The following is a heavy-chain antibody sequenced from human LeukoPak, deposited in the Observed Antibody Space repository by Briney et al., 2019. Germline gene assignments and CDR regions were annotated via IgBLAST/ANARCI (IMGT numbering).Heavy chain of an antibody. J-gene: IGHJ4*02. D-gene: IGHD4-11*01. CDR2: FWPDDSDT. CDR3: ARQVGKILTVTPRYFDN. Sequence: GESLKISCKASGYTFTDYWIGWVRPVPGKGLEWMGIFWPDDSDTRYSSSFQGQVTISADKSTTTAYLQWSSLKASDTAMYYCARQVGKILTVTPRYFDNWGQGTLVTVSS. V-gene: IGHV5-51*01. CDR1: GYTFTDYW.